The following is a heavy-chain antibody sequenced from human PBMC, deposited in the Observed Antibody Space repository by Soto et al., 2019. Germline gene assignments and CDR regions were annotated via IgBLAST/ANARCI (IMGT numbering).Heavy chain of an antibody. V-gene: IGHV4-34*01. Sequence: SETLSLICAVYGGSFSGYYWSWIRQPPGKGLEWIGEINHSGSTNYNPSLKSRVTISVDTSKNQFSLKLSSVTAADTAVYYCARGPRYRFDYWGQGTLVTVSS. CDR3: ARGPRYRFDY. CDR1: GGSFSGYY. D-gene: IGHD3-9*01. CDR2: INHSGST. J-gene: IGHJ4*02.